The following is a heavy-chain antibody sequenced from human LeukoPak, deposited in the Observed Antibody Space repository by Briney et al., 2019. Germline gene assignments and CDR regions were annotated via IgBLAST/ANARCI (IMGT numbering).Heavy chain of an antibody. CDR2: IYHSGST. Sequence: PSETLSLTCTVSDYSISSGYYWGWIRQPPGKGLEWIGIIYHSGSTYYNPSLKSRVTISVDTSKNQFSLRLSSVTAADTAVYSCARYYRPAYYFDYWGQGTLVTVSS. CDR3: ARYYRPAYYFDY. V-gene: IGHV4-38-2*02. J-gene: IGHJ4*02. CDR1: DYSISSGYY. D-gene: IGHD2/OR15-2a*01.